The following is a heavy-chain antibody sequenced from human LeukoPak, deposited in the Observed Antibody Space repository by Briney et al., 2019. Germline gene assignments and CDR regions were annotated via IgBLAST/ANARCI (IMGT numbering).Heavy chain of an antibody. CDR3: AKDFGYFDWLFDY. D-gene: IGHD3-9*01. CDR2: ISGSGGST. Sequence: PGGSLRLSCAASGFTFSDYYMSWIRQAPGKGLEWVSAISGSGGSTYYADSVKGRFTISRDNSKNTLYLQMNSLRAEDTAVYYCAKDFGYFDWLFDYWGQGTLVTVSS. CDR1: GFTFSDYY. J-gene: IGHJ4*02. V-gene: IGHV3-23*01.